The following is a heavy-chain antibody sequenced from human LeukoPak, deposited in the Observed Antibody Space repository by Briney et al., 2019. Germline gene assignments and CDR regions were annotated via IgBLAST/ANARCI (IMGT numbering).Heavy chain of an antibody. CDR2: ISTSSGYI. D-gene: IGHD1-14*01. J-gene: IGHJ4*02. Sequence: PGGSLRLSCAASGFTFSSYSMNWVRQSPRKGLEWVASISTSSGYIYYADSLKGRFTISRDNAKNSLYLQMNSLRAEDTAVYYCARESPEDYFDYWGQGTLVTVSS. CDR1: GFTFSSYS. V-gene: IGHV3-21*06. CDR3: ARESPEDYFDY.